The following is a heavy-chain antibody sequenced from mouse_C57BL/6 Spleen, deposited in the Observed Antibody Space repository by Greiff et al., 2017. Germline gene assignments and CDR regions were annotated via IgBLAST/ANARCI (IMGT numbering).Heavy chain of an antibody. CDR2: IWRGGST. CDR3: AKALSYGSSFYFDY. J-gene: IGHJ2*01. D-gene: IGHD1-1*01. CDR1: GFSLTSYG. V-gene: IGHV2-5*01. Sequence: LQESGPGLVQPSQSLSITCTVSGFSLTSYGVHWVRQSPGKGLEWLGVIWRGGSTDYNAAFMSRLSITKDNSKSQVFFKMNSLQADDTAIYYCAKALSYGSSFYFDYWGQGTTLTVSS.